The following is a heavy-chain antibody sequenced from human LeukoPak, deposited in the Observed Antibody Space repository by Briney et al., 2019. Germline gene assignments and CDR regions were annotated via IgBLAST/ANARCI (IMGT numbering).Heavy chain of an antibody. CDR1: GYTFSGYY. Sequence: GASVKVSCKASGYTFSGYYMHWVRQAPGQGLEWMGWINPNSGGTNYAQKFQGRVTMTRDTSISTAYMELSRLRSDDTAVCYCARDTPFYYYGDYPLPPDFDYWGQGTLVTVSS. CDR2: INPNSGGT. CDR3: ARDTPFYYYGDYPLPPDFDY. D-gene: IGHD4-17*01. J-gene: IGHJ4*02. V-gene: IGHV1-2*02.